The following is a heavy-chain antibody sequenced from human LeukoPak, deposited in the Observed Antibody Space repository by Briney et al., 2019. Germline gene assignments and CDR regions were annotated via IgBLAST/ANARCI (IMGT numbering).Heavy chain of an antibody. V-gene: IGHV5-51*01. D-gene: IGHD6-19*01. CDR2: VYPGDYSDT. Sequence: GASLKISCKISGYILTRNWIGWVRQVPGKGLEWMGLVYPGDYSDTKYSPSFQGQVTFSVDKSISTAYLQWSSLKASDTAMYYCARRKAVAGTPWFDPWGQGTLVTVSS. J-gene: IGHJ5*02. CDR3: ARRKAVAGTPWFDP. CDR1: GYILTRNW.